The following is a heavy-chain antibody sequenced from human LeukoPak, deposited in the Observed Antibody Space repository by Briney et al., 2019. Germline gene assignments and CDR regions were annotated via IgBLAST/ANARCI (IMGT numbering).Heavy chain of an antibody. CDR1: GFSFSTYG. V-gene: IGHV3-33*01. Sequence: PGGSLRLSCAASGFSFSTYGMHWVRQAPGKGLEWVGVIWYDGVRKYYADSVKGRFTISRDNVDNVVYLQMNSLGAEDTAVYYCARVAVSGPTGWFDSWGQGTLVIVSS. CDR3: ARVAVSGPTGWFDS. CDR2: IWYDGVRK. J-gene: IGHJ5*01. D-gene: IGHD2-8*02.